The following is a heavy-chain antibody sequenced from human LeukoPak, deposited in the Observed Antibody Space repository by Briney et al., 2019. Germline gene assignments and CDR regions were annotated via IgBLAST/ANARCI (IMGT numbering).Heavy chain of an antibody. CDR1: GGSLSGYY. D-gene: IGHD2-15*01. CDR3: ARGRYCSGGSCLGGKWFDP. CDR2: INHSGST. V-gene: IGHV4-34*01. J-gene: IGHJ5*02. Sequence: SETLSLTCAVYGGSLSGYYSSWIRQPPGKGLEWIGEINHSGSTNYNPSLKSRVTISVDTSKNQFSLKLSSVTAADTAVYYCARGRYCSGGSCLGGKWFDPWGQGTLVTVSS.